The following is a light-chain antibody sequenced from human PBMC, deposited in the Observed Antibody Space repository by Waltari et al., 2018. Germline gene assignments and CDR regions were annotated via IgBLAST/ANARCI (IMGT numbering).Light chain of an antibody. CDR1: NIERKT. Sequence: SYVLTQPPSVSVAPGQTATITCGGNNIERKTVHWYQQGPGQAPVVVVYDDTDRPSRVPDRFSGSNSGNTATLTINRVEVGDEADYYCHVWDSSNDHLVIFGGGTRLTVL. CDR2: DDT. J-gene: IGLJ2*01. V-gene: IGLV3-21*02. CDR3: HVWDSSNDHLVI.